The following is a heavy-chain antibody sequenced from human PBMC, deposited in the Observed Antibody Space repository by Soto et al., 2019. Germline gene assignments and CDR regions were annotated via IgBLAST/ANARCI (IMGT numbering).Heavy chain of an antibody. CDR3: ARDVSPGSSSLYLDAFDI. V-gene: IGHV3-7*05. J-gene: IGHJ3*02. CDR2: IKKDGSKI. Sequence: EVQLVESGGDLVQPGGSLRLSCAASGFSFGSSWMTWVRQAPGKGLEWVANIKKDGSKINYLDSVRGRFTVSRDNAKNPLFLEMNSVRAEEKALYYCARDVSPGSSSLYLDAFDILGQGTMVTVSS. D-gene: IGHD6-13*01. CDR1: GFSFGSSW.